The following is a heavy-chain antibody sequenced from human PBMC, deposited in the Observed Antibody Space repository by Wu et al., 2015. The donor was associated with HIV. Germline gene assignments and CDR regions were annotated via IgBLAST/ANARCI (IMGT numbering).Heavy chain of an antibody. CDR2: INANRGGT. CDR1: GYTFTDYY. Sequence: QVQLLQSGAEVKKPGASVMVSCKASGYTFTDYYMYWVRQAPGQGLEWMGWINANRGGTKYAQKFQGRVTMTRDTAVSTAYMELRSLRSDDTAVYYCARDWVGVYDAFDIWGQGDNGHRLF. V-gene: IGHV1-2*02. CDR3: ARDWVGVYDAFDI. D-gene: IGHD1-26*01. J-gene: IGHJ3*02.